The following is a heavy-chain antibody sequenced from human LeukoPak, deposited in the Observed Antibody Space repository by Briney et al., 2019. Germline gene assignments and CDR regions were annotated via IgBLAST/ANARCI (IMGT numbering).Heavy chain of an antibody. V-gene: IGHV3-23*01. D-gene: IGHD1-26*01. CDR3: AKANYSGSYYFDY. CDR2: FSASGGTT. Sequence: GGPLRLSCAASGFTFSRSAMNWVRQAPGKGRERVSSFSASGGTTYYADPVKGRCTISRDNPKNTLSVQMNSLRAEDTAVYYCAKANYSGSYYFDYWGQGTLVTVSS. J-gene: IGHJ4*02. CDR1: GFTFSRSA.